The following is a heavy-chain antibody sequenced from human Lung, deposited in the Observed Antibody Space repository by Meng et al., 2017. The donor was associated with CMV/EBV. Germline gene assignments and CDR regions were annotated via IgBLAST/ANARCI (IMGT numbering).Heavy chain of an antibody. Sequence: QITLKESGPTPVKPTQTLTLTCTFSGFSLSTSGVGVGWIRQSPGKALEWLALIYWDDDKRYSPSLKSRLTITKDTSKNQVVLTMTNMDPVDTATYYCAHSPIVATIRDYFDYWGQGTLVTVAS. D-gene: IGHD5-12*01. CDR2: IYWDDDK. V-gene: IGHV2-5*02. J-gene: IGHJ4*02. CDR1: GFSLSTSGVG. CDR3: AHSPIVATIRDYFDY.